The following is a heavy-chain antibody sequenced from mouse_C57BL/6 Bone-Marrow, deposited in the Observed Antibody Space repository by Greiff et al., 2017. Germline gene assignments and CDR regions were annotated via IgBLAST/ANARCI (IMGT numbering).Heavy chain of an antibody. V-gene: IGHV1-26*01. CDR3: ASDLIATVVATDFYAMDY. J-gene: IGHJ4*01. Sequence: VQLQQSGPELVKPGASVKISCKASGYTFTDYYMNWVKQSHGKSLEWIGDINPNNGGTSYNQKFKGKATLTVDKSSSTAYMELRSLTSEDSAVYYCASDLIATVVATDFYAMDYWGQGTSVTVSS. CDR2: INPNNGGT. CDR1: GYTFTDYY. D-gene: IGHD1-1*01.